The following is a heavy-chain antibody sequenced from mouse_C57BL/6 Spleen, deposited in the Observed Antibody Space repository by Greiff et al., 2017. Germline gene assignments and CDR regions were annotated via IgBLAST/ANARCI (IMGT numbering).Heavy chain of an antibody. V-gene: IGHV5-17*01. CDR2: ISSGSSTI. CDR3: ARPLYDGYYRFAY. J-gene: IGHJ3*01. CDR1: GFTFSDYG. D-gene: IGHD2-3*01. Sequence: EVMLVESGGGLVKPGGSLKLSCAASGFTFSDYGMHWVRQAPEKGLEWVAYISSGSSTIYYADTVKGRFTISRDNAKNTLFLQMTSLRSEDTAMYYCARPLYDGYYRFAYWGQGTLVTVSA.